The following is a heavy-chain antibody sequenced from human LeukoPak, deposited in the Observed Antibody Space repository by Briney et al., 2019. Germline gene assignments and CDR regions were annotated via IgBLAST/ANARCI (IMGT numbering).Heavy chain of an antibody. CDR2: INHSGST. CDR3: ARSASGRSVVGATPLAQNAFDI. V-gene: IGHV4-30-4*01. CDR1: GGSISSGDYY. J-gene: IGHJ3*02. Sequence: SETLSLTCTVSGGSISSGDYYWSWIRQPPGKGLEWIGEINHSGSTNYNPSLKSRVTISVDTSKNQFSLKLSSVTAADTAVYYCARSASGRSVVGATPLAQNAFDIWGQGTMVTVSS. D-gene: IGHD1-26*01.